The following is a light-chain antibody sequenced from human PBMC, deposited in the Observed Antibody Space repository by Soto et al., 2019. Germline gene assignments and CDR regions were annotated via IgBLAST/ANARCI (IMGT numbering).Light chain of an antibody. Sequence: QSVLTQPTSASGTPGQRVTISCSGSSSNIGSNYVYWYQQLPGTAPKLLIYRNNQRPSGVPDRFSGSKSGTSASLAISGLRSEDEADDYCAAWDDSLSGHVVFGGGTKLTVL. CDR2: RNN. V-gene: IGLV1-47*01. J-gene: IGLJ2*01. CDR3: AAWDDSLSGHVV. CDR1: SSNIGSNY.